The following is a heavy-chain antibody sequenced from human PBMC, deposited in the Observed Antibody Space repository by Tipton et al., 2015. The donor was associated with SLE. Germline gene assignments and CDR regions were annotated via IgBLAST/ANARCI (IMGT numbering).Heavy chain of an antibody. CDR1: GGSISSHY. V-gene: IGHV4-59*11. Sequence: TLSLTCTVSGGSISSHYWSWIRRPPGKALEWIAYINYSGSTNYNPSLKSRVTMSVDTSKNQFSLKLSSVTAADTAVYYCARRRGSSWYEDYFDYWGQGTLVTVPS. D-gene: IGHD6-13*01. CDR2: INYSGST. CDR3: ARRRGSSWYEDYFDY. J-gene: IGHJ4*02.